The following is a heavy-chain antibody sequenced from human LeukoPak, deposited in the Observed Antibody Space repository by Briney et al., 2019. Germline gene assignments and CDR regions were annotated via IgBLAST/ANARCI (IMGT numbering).Heavy chain of an antibody. D-gene: IGHD2-2*01. CDR3: ARALGDIVVVPAAKGSNWFDP. CDR2: INPNSGGT. CDR1: GYTFTGYY. J-gene: IGHJ5*02. V-gene: IGHV1-2*02. Sequence: ASVKVSCKASGYTFTGYYMHWVRQAPGQGLEWMGWINPNSGGTNYAQKFQGRVTMTRDTSISTAYMELSRLRSDDTAVYYCARALGDIVVVPAAKGSNWFDPWGQGTLVTVSS.